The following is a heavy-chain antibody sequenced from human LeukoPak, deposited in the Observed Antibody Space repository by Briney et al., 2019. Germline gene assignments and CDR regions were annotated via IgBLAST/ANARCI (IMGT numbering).Heavy chain of an antibody. Sequence: SVKVSCKASGGTFSSYAISWVRQAPGQGLEWMRGIIPIFGTANYAQKFQGRVTITADKSTSTAYMELSSLRSEDTAVYYCARDLYGVYAPGVYWGQGTLVTVSS. J-gene: IGHJ4*02. V-gene: IGHV1-69*06. CDR3: ARDLYGVYAPGVY. CDR1: GGTFSSYA. CDR2: IIPIFGTA. D-gene: IGHD4-17*01.